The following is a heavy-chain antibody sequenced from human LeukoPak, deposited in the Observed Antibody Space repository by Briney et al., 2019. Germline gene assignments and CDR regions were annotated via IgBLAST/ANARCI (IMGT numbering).Heavy chain of an antibody. CDR3: ARGIQLWFTYHYYYMDV. Sequence: GASVKVSCKASGYTFTSYDINWVRQATGQGLEWMGWMNPNSGNTGYAQKFQGRVTITRNTSISTAYMELSSLRSEDTAVYYCARGIQLWFTYHYYYMDVWGKGTTVTVSS. CDR1: GYTFTSYD. J-gene: IGHJ6*03. CDR2: MNPNSGNT. D-gene: IGHD5-18*01. V-gene: IGHV1-8*03.